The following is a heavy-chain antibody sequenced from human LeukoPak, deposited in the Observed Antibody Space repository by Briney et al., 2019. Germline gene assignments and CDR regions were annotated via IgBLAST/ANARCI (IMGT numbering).Heavy chain of an antibody. CDR1: GGSISSSSYY. CDR2: IYTSGST. Sequence: PSETLSLTCTVSGGSISSSSYYWSWIRQPAGKGLEWIGRIYTSGSTNYNPSLKSRVTMSVDTSKNQFSLKLSSVTAADTAVYYCARDGYYYDSSGYSPLGYWGQGTLVTVSS. D-gene: IGHD3-22*01. CDR3: ARDGYYYDSSGYSPLGY. V-gene: IGHV4-61*02. J-gene: IGHJ4*02.